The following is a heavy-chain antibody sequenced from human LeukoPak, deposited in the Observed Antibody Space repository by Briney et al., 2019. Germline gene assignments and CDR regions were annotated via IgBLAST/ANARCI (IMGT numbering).Heavy chain of an antibody. CDR3: VKGTSTKYYYYGMDV. CDR1: GFAFSNYA. D-gene: IGHD2-2*01. J-gene: IGHJ6*02. CDR2: INSNGGST. Sequence: PGGSLRLSCSASGFAFSNYATHWVRQAPGKGLECVAGINSNGGSTFYADSVKGRFTMSGDNSKNTLYLQMSSLRAEDTAVYYCVKGTSTKYYYYGMDVWGQGTTVTVSS. V-gene: IGHV3-64D*06.